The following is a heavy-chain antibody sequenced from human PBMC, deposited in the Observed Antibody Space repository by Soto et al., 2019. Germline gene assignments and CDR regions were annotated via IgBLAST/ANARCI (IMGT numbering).Heavy chain of an antibody. D-gene: IGHD6-13*01. CDR3: AKGFIRAAAGSHPIIFDY. J-gene: IGHJ4*02. V-gene: IGHV3-23*01. Sequence: EVQLLESGGGLVQPGGSLRLSCAASGFTFSSYAMSWVRQAPGKGLEWVSAISGSGGSTYYADSVKGRFTISRDNSKNTLYMQMNSLRAEDTAVYYCAKGFIRAAAGSHPIIFDYWGQGTLVTVCS. CDR1: GFTFSSYA. CDR2: ISGSGGST.